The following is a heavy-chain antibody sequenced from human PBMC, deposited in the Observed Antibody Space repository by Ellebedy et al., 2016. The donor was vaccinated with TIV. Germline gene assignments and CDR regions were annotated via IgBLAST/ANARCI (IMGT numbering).Heavy chain of an antibody. CDR2: VGSAGDT. CDR1: GFTFSTYD. D-gene: IGHD6-13*01. Sequence: GESLKISCAASGFTFSTYDLHWVRQATGKGLEWVSGVGSAGDTSYLGSVMGRFTISRENAKNSLYLQMNSLRAEDTAVYYCARASAGLDYWGKGTLVTVSS. V-gene: IGHV3-13*01. J-gene: IGHJ4*02. CDR3: ARASAGLDY.